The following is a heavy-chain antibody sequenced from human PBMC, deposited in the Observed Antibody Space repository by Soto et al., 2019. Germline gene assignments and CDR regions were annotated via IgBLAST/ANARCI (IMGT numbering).Heavy chain of an antibody. J-gene: IGHJ4*02. CDR1: GFTFSNYA. CDR2: ISVSSDNT. CDR3: AKDSDTKRGPDY. Sequence: EVQLLESGGGLVQPGGSLRLSCAASGFTFSNYAMNWVRQAPGKGLEWVSGISVSSDNTFYADSVKGRFTISRDNSKSTLFLQMNSLRAEDTALYYCAKDSDTKRGPDYWGKGTLVTVSS. V-gene: IGHV3-23*01. D-gene: IGHD3-10*01.